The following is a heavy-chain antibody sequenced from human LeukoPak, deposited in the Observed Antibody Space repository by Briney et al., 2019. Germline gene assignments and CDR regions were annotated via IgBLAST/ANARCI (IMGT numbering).Heavy chain of an antibody. CDR1: GFTFSSYG. V-gene: IGHV3-23*01. J-gene: IGHJ4*02. D-gene: IGHD6-13*01. CDR3: AKGPTAVGTIFDY. CDR2: ISGSGGST. Sequence: GGSLRLSCAASGFTFSSYGMSWVRQAPGKGLEWVSAISGSGGSTYYADSVKGRFTISRDNSKNTLYLQMNSLRAEDTAVYYCAKGPTAVGTIFDYWGQGTLVTVSS.